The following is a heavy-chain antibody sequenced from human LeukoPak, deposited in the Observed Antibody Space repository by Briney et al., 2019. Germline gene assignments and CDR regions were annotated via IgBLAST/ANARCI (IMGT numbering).Heavy chain of an antibody. Sequence: GGSLRLSCAASGFTFSSYAMSWVRQAPGKGLEWVSAISGSGGSTYYADSVKGRFTISRDNSKSTLYLQMNSLRAEDTAVYYCAKDRRREPRAYWGQGTLVTVSS. D-gene: IGHD1-26*01. J-gene: IGHJ4*02. V-gene: IGHV3-23*01. CDR3: AKDRRREPRAY. CDR1: GFTFSSYA. CDR2: ISGSGGST.